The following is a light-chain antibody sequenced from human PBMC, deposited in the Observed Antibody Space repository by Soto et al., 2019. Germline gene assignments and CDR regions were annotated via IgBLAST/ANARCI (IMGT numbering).Light chain of an antibody. CDR2: VGTGGIVA. J-gene: IGLJ2*01. CDR3: GADHGSGSTWV. Sequence: QSVLTQSPSASASLGASVTLTCTPSSGYSNYKVDWYQQRPGKGPQFVMGVGTGGIVASKGDGIPDRFSVLGSGLTRNLAIKNIQKEDESDYHCGADHGSGSTWVFGGGTKLTVL. CDR1: SGYSNYK. V-gene: IGLV9-49*01.